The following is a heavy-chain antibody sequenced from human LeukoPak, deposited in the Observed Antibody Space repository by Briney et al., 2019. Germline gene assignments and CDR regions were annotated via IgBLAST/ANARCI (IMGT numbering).Heavy chain of an antibody. D-gene: IGHD2-2*02. CDR3: AREYRRPYYFDY. CDR2: IYYSGST. Sequence: SETLSLTCTVSGVSMSSYFWSWIRQPPGKGLEWIGYIYYSGSTNYNPSLKSRVTISVDTSKNQFSLKLSSVTAADTAVYYCAREYRRPYYFDYWGQETLVTVSS. CDR1: GVSMSSYF. J-gene: IGHJ4*02. V-gene: IGHV4-59*01.